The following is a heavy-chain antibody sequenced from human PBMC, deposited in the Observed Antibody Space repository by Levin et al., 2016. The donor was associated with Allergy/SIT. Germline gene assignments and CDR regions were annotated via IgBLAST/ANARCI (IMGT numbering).Heavy chain of an antibody. CDR2: ISADNGNT. CDR3: VRDALSPGYGMDV. Sequence: ASVKVSCKASGYSFTDYYMHWVRQAPGQGLEWMGWISADNGNTNSAQKAQGRLTMTTDTSTSTAYMELRSLRSDDTAVYYCVRDALSPGYGMDVWGQGTTVTVSS. V-gene: IGHV1-18*04. J-gene: IGHJ6*02. CDR1: GYSFTDYY.